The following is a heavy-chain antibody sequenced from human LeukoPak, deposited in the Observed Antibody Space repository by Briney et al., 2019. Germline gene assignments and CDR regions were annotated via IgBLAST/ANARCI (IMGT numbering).Heavy chain of an antibody. CDR2: IYYSGST. CDR1: GYSISSGYY. Sequence: SETLSLTCTVSGYSISSGYYWGWIRQSPGKGLEWIGSIYYSGSTYYNPSLKSRVTISVDTSKNQFSLKLSSVTAADTAVYYCARGQPNGNWFDPWGQGTLVTVSS. J-gene: IGHJ5*02. D-gene: IGHD5-18*01. CDR3: ARGQPNGNWFDP. V-gene: IGHV4-38-2*02.